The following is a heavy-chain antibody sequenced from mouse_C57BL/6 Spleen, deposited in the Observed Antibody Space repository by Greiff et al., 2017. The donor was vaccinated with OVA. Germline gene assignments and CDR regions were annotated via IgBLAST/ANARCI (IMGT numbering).Heavy chain of an antibody. CDR1: GYTFTSYW. CDR3: AREDDYDAWFAY. J-gene: IGHJ3*01. Sequence: VQLQQPGAELVRPGSSVKLSCKASGYTFTSYWMDWVKQRPGQGLEWIGNIYPSDSETHYNQKFKDKATLTVDKSSSTAYMQLSSLTSEDSAVYYCAREDDYDAWFAYWGQGTLVTVSA. D-gene: IGHD2-4*01. CDR2: IYPSDSET. V-gene: IGHV1-61*01.